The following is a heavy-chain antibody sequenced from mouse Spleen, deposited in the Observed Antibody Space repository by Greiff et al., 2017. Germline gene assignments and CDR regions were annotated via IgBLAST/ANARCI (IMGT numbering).Heavy chain of an antibody. V-gene: IGHV1-69*01. J-gene: IGHJ4*01. Sequence: VQLQQPGAELVMPGASVKLSCKASGYTFTSYWMHWVKQRPGQGLEWIGEIDPSDSYTNYNQKFKGKATLTVDKSSSTAYMQLSSLTSEDSAVYYCALQLRLRDAMDYWGQGTSVTVSS. D-gene: IGHD3-2*02. CDR1: GYTFTSYW. CDR3: ALQLRLRDAMDY. CDR2: IDPSDSYT.